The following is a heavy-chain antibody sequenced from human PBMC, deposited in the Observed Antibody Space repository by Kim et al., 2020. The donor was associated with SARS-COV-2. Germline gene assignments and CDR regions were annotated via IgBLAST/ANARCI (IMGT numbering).Heavy chain of an antibody. V-gene: IGHV3-21*01. CDR2: ISSSSSYI. Sequence: GGSLRLSCAASGFTFSSYSMNWVRQAPGKGLEWVSSISSSSSYIYYADSVKGRFTISRDNAKNSLYLQMNSLRAEYTAVYYCARDPYYYDSSGYQFDYWGQGTLVTVSS. J-gene: IGHJ4*02. CDR3: ARDPYYYDSSGYQFDY. D-gene: IGHD3-22*01. CDR1: GFTFSSYS.